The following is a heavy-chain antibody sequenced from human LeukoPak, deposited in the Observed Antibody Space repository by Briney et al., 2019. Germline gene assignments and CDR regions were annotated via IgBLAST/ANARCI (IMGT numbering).Heavy chain of an antibody. V-gene: IGHV5-51*01. CDR1: GYSFTTYW. CDR3: ARLSRDAFDI. CDR2: IYPGDSDT. Sequence: GESLKISCKVSGYSFTTYWIGWVRQMPGKGLEWMGIIYPGDSDTKYSPSFQGQVTISADKSISTAYLQWSSLKASDTAMYYCARLSRDAFDIWGRGTMVTVSS. J-gene: IGHJ3*02.